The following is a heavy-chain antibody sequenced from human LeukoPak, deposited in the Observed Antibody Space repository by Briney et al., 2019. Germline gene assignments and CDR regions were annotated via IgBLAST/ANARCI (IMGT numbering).Heavy chain of an antibody. CDR3: ARGAILGGYNLIDD. D-gene: IGHD1-26*01. V-gene: IGHV3-30*04. CDR2: ILYDGSLE. Sequence: PGKSLRLSCAASGFSFGTYAMHWVRQAPGKGLEWAALILYDGSLENTADSVRGRFIISRDNSKNTLFLQMNSLRIEDTAVYYCARGAILGGYNLIDDWGQGTLVTVFS. CDR1: GFSFGTYA. J-gene: IGHJ4*02.